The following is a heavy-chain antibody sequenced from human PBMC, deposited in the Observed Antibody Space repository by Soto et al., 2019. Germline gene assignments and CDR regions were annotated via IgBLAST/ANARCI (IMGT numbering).Heavy chain of an antibody. V-gene: IGHV4-59*01. CDR3: ARTYSSGWHRREYNWFDP. D-gene: IGHD6-19*01. CDR1: GGSTSSYY. CDR2: IYYSGST. J-gene: IGHJ5*02. Sequence: SETLSLTCTVSGGSTSSYYWSWIRQPPGKGLEWIGYIYYSGSTNYNPSLKSRVTISVDTSKNQFSLKLSSVTAADTAVYYCARTYSSGWHRREYNWFDPWGQGTLVTVSS.